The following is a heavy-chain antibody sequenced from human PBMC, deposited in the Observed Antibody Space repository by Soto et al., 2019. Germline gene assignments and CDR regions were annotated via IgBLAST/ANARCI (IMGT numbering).Heavy chain of an antibody. CDR2: ISYDGSNK. CDR1: GFTFSSYA. J-gene: IGHJ4*02. Sequence: QVQLVESGGGVVQPGRYLRLSCAASGFTFSSYAMHWVRQAPGKGLERVAGISYDGSNKYYADSVKGRFTISRDNSKNTLYLQMNSLRSEDTAVYYCAKYSYDSSGYYYSAYYFDYWGQGSLVTVSS. V-gene: IGHV3-30-3*02. D-gene: IGHD3-22*01. CDR3: AKYSYDSSGYYYSAYYFDY.